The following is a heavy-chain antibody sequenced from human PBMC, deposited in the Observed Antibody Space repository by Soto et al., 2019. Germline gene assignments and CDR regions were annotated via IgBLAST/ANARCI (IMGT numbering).Heavy chain of an antibody. V-gene: IGHV1-69*02. CDR3: ACRYCSSTSTGNDAFDI. D-gene: IGHD2-2*01. Sequence: ASVKVSCKASGGTFSSYTISWVRQAPGQGLEWMGRIIPILGIANYAQKFQGRVTITADKSTSTAYMELSSLRSEDTAVYYCACRYCSSTSTGNDAFDIWGQGTMVTVSS. J-gene: IGHJ3*02. CDR1: GGTFSSYT. CDR2: IIPILGIA.